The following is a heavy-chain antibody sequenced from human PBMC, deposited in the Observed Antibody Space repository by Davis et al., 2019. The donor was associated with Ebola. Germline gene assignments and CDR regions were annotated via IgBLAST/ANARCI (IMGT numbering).Heavy chain of an antibody. J-gene: IGHJ4*02. CDR1: GYTFTSYG. D-gene: IGHD5-12*01. Sequence: ASVKVSCKASGYTFTSYGISWVRQAPGQGLEWMGWISAYNGNTNYAQKLQGRVTITADESTSTAYMELSSLRSEDTAVYYCARDSYSGYVNYWGQGTLVTVSS. V-gene: IGHV1-18*01. CDR3: ARDSYSGYVNY. CDR2: ISAYNGNT.